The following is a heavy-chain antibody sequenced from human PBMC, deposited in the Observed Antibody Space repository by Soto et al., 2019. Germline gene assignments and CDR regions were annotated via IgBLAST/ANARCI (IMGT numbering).Heavy chain of an antibody. Sequence: QVQLVQSGAEVKKPASSVKVSCKASGGTFSRYAISWVRQAPGQGLEWLGGITPLFGTPNYAQSFQGRLTITADESTSTVYMELRSLRSEDTAVYYCAQTLGLAVSGPGRFDLWGRGTPVTVTS. D-gene: IGHD6-19*01. CDR3: AQTLGLAVSGPGRFDL. J-gene: IGHJ2*01. CDR1: GGTFSRYA. CDR2: ITPLFGTP. V-gene: IGHV1-69*12.